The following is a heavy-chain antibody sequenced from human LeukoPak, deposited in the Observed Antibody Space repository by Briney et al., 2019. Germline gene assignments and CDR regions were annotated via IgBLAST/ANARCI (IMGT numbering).Heavy chain of an antibody. CDR1: GLSIGDYT. Sequence: GGSLRLSCEASGLSIGDYTMHWVRQVPGKGLEWVSLISRNGVATKYADSVRGRFTISGDNSRNTLFLQMNSLRAEDTAVYYCAHGAMYQLDYWGQGTLVTVSS. D-gene: IGHD2-2*01. CDR2: ISRNGVAT. V-gene: IGHV3-43*01. CDR3: AHGAMYQLDY. J-gene: IGHJ4*02.